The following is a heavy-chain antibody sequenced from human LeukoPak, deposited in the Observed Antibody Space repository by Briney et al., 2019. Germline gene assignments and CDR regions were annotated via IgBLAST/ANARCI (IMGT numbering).Heavy chain of an antibody. Sequence: GGSLRLSCAASGFTVSSNYMSWVRQAPGKGLEWVSVIYSGGSTYYADSVKGRFTISRDNSKNTLYLQMNSLRAEDTAVYYCATIFGVVPFIDYYYMDVWGKGTTVTVSS. CDR1: GFTVSSNY. D-gene: IGHD3-3*01. CDR2: IYSGGST. V-gene: IGHV3-53*01. CDR3: ATIFGVVPFIDYYYMDV. J-gene: IGHJ6*03.